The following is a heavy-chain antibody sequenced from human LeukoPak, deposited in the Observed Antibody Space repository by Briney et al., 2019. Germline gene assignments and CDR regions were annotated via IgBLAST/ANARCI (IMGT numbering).Heavy chain of an antibody. D-gene: IGHD6-13*01. CDR1: GFRFNTYW. J-gene: IGHJ6*03. CDR2: IKQDGNEK. Sequence: GGSLRLSCAASGFRFNTYWMSWVRQAPGKGLEWVANIKQDGNEKYYADSVKGRFTISRDNAKNTLYLQMNSLRAEDTAVYYCARSAAAGFSYYSYYLDVWGKGTTVTIFS. V-gene: IGHV3-7*01. CDR3: ARSAAAGFSYYSYYLDV.